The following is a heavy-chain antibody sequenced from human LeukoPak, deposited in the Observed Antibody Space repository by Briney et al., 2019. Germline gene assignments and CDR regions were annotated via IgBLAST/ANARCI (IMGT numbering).Heavy chain of an antibody. Sequence: GGSLRLSCAASGFTFSSYAMSWVRQAPGKGLEWVSAISGSGGSTYYADSVKGRFPISRDNSKNTLYLQMNSLRAEDTAVYYCATFTIFGVAEEDWFDPWGQGTLVTVSS. CDR3: ATFTIFGVAEEDWFDP. J-gene: IGHJ5*02. D-gene: IGHD3-3*01. V-gene: IGHV3-23*01. CDR2: ISGSGGST. CDR1: GFTFSSYA.